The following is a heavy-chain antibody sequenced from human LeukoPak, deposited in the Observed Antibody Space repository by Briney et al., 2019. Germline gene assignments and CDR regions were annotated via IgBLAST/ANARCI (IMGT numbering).Heavy chain of an antibody. CDR1: GYTFTSYY. CDR3: ARVNAPSYYYDSSGYPGH. D-gene: IGHD3-22*01. Sequence: ASVKVSCKASGYTFTSYYMHWVRQAPGQGLEWMGIINASGGSTSYAQKFQGRATMTRDTSTSTVYMELSSLRSEDTAVYYCARVNAPSYYYDSSGYPGHWGQGTLVTVSS. CDR2: INASGGST. V-gene: IGHV1-46*01. J-gene: IGHJ4*02.